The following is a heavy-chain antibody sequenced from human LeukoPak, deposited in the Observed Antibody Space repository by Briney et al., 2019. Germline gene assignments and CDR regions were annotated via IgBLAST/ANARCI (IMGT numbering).Heavy chain of an antibody. J-gene: IGHJ4*02. V-gene: IGHV1-69*13. CDR1: GGIFSNYA. D-gene: IGHD1-1*01. CDR3: ARDAQLGNFDY. CDR2: IIPTFGTA. Sequence: SVKVSCKASGGIFSNYAISWVRQAPGQGLEWMGGIIPTFGTASYAQKFQGRVTITADESTSTAYMELSSLRSDDTAVYYCARDAQLGNFDYWGQGTLVTVSS.